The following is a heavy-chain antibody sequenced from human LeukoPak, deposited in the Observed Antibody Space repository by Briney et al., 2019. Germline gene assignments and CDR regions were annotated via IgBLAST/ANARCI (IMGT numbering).Heavy chain of an antibody. CDR1: GGSMSPYH. CDR3: ARAVSGRFDY. D-gene: IGHD6-19*01. V-gene: IGHV4-59*08. Sequence: SETLSLTCTVSGGSMSPYHWGWIRQPPGKGLEWTGYNYYSGSTNYNPSLNSRVTISVDTSKNQFSLGLSSVTAADTAIYYCARAVSGRFDYWGQGTLVTVSS. CDR2: NYYSGST. J-gene: IGHJ4*02.